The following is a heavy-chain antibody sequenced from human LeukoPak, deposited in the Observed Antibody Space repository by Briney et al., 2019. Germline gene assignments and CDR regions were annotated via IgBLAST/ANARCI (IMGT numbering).Heavy chain of an antibody. V-gene: IGHV3-73*01. Sequence: GGSLRLSCAASGFIFSGSTMHWVRQASGKGLEWIARIRSKADYYATEYPTSVKGRFTISRDDAQNTAYLQMNSLKTEDTAIYYCTSGPSGWTEYFQHWGQGTLVTVSS. J-gene: IGHJ1*01. D-gene: IGHD6-19*01. CDR3: TSGPSGWTEYFQH. CDR2: IRSKADYYAT. CDR1: GFIFSGST.